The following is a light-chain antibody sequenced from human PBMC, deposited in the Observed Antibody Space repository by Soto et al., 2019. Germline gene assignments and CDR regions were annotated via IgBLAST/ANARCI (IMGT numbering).Light chain of an antibody. CDR1: QSVSNSF. Sequence: ESVLTQSPGTLSLSPGERATLSCRASQSVSNSFFAWYQQKPGQAPRLLIYGISNRATGIPDRFSGSGSGTDFTVTISRLEPEDFVVYYCQQYSSLPHTFGQGTKLEVK. J-gene: IGKJ2*01. CDR2: GIS. V-gene: IGKV3-20*01. CDR3: QQYSSLPHT.